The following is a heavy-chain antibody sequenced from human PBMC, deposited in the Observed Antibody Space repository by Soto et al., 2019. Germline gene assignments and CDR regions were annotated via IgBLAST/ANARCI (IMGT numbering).Heavy chain of an antibody. D-gene: IGHD3-10*01. CDR1: GGSISSYY. Sequence: PSETLSLTCTVSGGSISSYYRSWIRQPPGKGLEWIGYIYYSGSTNYNPSLKSRVTISVDTSKNQFSLKLSSVTAADTAVYYCARDRAVSYFDYWGQGTLVTVSS. J-gene: IGHJ4*02. CDR3: ARDRAVSYFDY. CDR2: IYYSGST. V-gene: IGHV4-59*01.